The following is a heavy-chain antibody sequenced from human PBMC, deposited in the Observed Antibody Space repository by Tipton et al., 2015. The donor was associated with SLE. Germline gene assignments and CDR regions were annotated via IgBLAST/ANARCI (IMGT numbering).Heavy chain of an antibody. CDR3: ARSYYDSGSTHFDY. D-gene: IGHD3-10*01. CDR1: GGPINSHY. V-gene: IGHV4-59*11. Sequence: LRLSCTVSGGPINSHYWTWIRQPPGKGLEWIGYVYYSGSTYYNPSLESRVTISLDTSKNQFSLELTSVTAADTATYYCARSYYDSGSTHFDYWGQGTLVTVSS. CDR2: VYYSGST. J-gene: IGHJ4*02.